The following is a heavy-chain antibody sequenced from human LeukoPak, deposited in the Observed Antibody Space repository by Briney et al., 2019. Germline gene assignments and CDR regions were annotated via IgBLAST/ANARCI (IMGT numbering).Heavy chain of an antibody. CDR2: INPNSGGT. CDR1: GYTFTGYY. V-gene: IGHV1-2*02. CDR3: ARSRGFVLIPPTTVWFDP. J-gene: IGHJ5*02. D-gene: IGHD2-8*02. Sequence: GASVKVSCKASGYTFTGYYMQWVRQAPGQGLEWMGWINPNSGGTNYAQKFQGRVTMTRDTSINTAYMELSRLTSDDTAVYYCARSRGFVLIPPTTVWFDPWGQGTLVTVAA.